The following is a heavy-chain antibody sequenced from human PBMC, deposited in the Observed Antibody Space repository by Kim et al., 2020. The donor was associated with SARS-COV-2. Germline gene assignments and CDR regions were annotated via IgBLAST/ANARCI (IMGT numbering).Heavy chain of an antibody. CDR3: VKMGYCSGINCYSSFDY. Sequence: VKGRFTISRDNSKNTLNLQMSSLRAEDTAMYYCVKMGYCSGINCYSSFDYWGQGTLVTVSS. J-gene: IGHJ4*02. D-gene: IGHD2-2*01. V-gene: IGHV3-64D*06.